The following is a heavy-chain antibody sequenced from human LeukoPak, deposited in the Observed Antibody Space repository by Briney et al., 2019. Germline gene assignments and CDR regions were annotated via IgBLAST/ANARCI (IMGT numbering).Heavy chain of an antibody. V-gene: IGHV3-23*01. CDR1: GFTFSSYS. J-gene: IGHJ4*02. CDR2: ISGSGGST. D-gene: IGHD3-22*01. CDR3: AKDNYYDSSGYRGGDFDY. Sequence: GGSLRLSCAASGFTFSSYSMNWVRQAPGKGLEWVSAISGSGGSTYYADSVKGRFTISRDNSKNTLYLQMNSLRAEDTAVYYCAKDNYYDSSGYRGGDFDYWGQGTLVTVSS.